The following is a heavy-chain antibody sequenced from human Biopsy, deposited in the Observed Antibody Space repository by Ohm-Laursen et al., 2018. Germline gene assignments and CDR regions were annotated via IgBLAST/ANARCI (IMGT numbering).Heavy chain of an antibody. V-gene: IGHV4-59*01. Sequence: SETLSLTCTVSGDSIRSYYWRWIRQPPGKGLECIGYVYYTGSTDYNPSLQSRVTISVDTSKNHFSLRLRSVTPADTAIYYCARDRGFYSDRTVPGYFDLWGRGTLVTVSS. CDR3: ARDRGFYSDRTVPGYFDL. CDR1: GDSIRSYY. D-gene: IGHD3-22*01. J-gene: IGHJ2*01. CDR2: VYYTGST.